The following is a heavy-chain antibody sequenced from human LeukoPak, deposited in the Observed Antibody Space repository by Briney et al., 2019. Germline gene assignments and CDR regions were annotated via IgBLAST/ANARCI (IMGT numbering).Heavy chain of an antibody. J-gene: IGHJ4*02. CDR1: GYTFTSYG. Sequence: VASVKVSCKASGYTFTSYGISWVRQAPGQGLEWMGWSSAYNSNTYYAQRLQGRLTMTTDTSTSTAYMELRSLTSDGTAVYYCAREGGSSGWPDYWGQGTLVTVSS. CDR2: SSAYNSNT. V-gene: IGHV1-18*01. D-gene: IGHD6-19*01. CDR3: AREGGSSGWPDY.